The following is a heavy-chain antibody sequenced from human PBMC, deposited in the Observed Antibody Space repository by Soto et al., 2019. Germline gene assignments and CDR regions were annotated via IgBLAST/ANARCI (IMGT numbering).Heavy chain of an antibody. CDR2: ISAYNGNT. CDR1: GYTFTSYG. Sequence: QVQLVQSGAEVKKPGASVKVSCKASGYTFTSYGISWVRQAPGQGLEWMGWISAYNGNTNYAQKLQDRVTVTTDTSTSTAYMDLRSLRSDDSAVYYCARYRGWLLIGGHFDYWGQGTLVTVSS. CDR3: ARYRGWLLIGGHFDY. J-gene: IGHJ4*02. V-gene: IGHV1-18*01. D-gene: IGHD3-22*01.